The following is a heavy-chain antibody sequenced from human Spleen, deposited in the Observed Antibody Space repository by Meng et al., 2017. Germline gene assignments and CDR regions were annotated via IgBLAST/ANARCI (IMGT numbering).Heavy chain of an antibody. CDR1: AFTFSNYA. D-gene: IGHD2-15*01. V-gene: IGHV3-23*01. J-gene: IGHJ5*02. CDR3: AKDQKVCSDGNCYGWFDP. Sequence: EVQLLESGGGLVQPGGPLTLSCAASAFTFSNYAMNWVRQAPGKGLQWVSSIHSSSAYTYYADSVKGRSTISRDNSKNTLYLQMNSLRAEDTAVYYCAKDQKVCSDGNCYGWFDPWGQGTLVTVSS. CDR2: IHSSSAYT.